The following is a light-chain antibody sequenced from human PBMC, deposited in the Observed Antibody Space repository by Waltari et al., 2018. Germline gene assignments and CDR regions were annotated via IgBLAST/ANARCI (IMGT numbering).Light chain of an antibody. CDR1: NIGSKN. Sequence: SYVLTQPPSVSVAPGKTARITCGGSNIGSKNVNWYQQKPGQAPVLVIYYDSDRPSGIPERFSGSNSVNTATLTISRVEAGDEADYYCQVWESYGDHLVVFCGGTNLTVV. J-gene: IGLJ2*01. CDR3: QVWESYGDHLVV. V-gene: IGLV3-21*01. CDR2: YDS.